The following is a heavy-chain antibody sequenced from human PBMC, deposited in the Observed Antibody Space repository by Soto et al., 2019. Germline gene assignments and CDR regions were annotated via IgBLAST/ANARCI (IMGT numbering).Heavy chain of an antibody. Sequence: ESGGGMVQPGGSLRLSCGASGFAFGPYAMNWVRQAPGKGLEWVSGISSRGGSTFYADSVQGRFIISRDNSKNTLYLQMDNLRVEDTAIYYCAKGGAEMLGYYYYFVMDVWGQGTTVSVSS. CDR3: AKGGAEMLGYYYYFVMDV. CDR1: GFAFGPYA. CDR2: ISSRGGST. D-gene: IGHD2-8*01. V-gene: IGHV3-23*01. J-gene: IGHJ6*02.